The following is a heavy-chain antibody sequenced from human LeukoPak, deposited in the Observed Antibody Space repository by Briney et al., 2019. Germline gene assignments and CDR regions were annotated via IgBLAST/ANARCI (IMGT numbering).Heavy chain of an antibody. CDR3: ARGSGRITIFGVVIILGRFDP. D-gene: IGHD3-3*01. V-gene: IGHV1-69*13. CDR1: GGTFSSYA. J-gene: IGHJ5*02. CDR2: IIPIFGTA. Sequence: SVKVSCKASGGTFSSYAISWVRQAPGQGLEWMGGIIPIFGTANYAQKFQGRVTITADESTSTAYMELSSLRSEDTAVYYCARGSGRITIFGVVIILGRFDPWGQGTLVTVSS.